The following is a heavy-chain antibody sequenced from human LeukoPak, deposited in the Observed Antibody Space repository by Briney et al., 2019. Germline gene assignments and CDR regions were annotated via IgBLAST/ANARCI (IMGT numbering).Heavy chain of an antibody. D-gene: IGHD1-26*01. J-gene: IGHJ4*02. CDR1: GGSITTTNY. V-gene: IGHV4-4*02. Sequence: ASETLSLTCGVSGGSITTTNYWSWVRQPPGGGLEWIGEVSLAGRTRYNPSLKNRVNISIDESKNHLYLNLASVTAADTAVYYCSRESGPFCPFGYWGQGTLVAVTS. CDR3: SRESGPFCPFGY. CDR2: VSLAGRT.